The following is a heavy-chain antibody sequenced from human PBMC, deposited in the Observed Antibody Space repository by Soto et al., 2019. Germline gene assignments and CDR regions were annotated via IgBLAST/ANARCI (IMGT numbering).Heavy chain of an antibody. Sequence: QLQLVQSGAEVERPGASVRVSCKAYGYPFSKYGISWIRQAPGQGLEWMGWIKPDNGDTNYAKKFQGRVTMTTDTTSNTADIELRSLRSAVTAVYFSATAHGSGFDPGGQGTLVSVSS. CDR3: ATAHGSGFDP. V-gene: IGHV1-18*04. CDR2: IKPDNGDT. J-gene: IGHJ5*02. CDR1: GYPFSKYG. D-gene: IGHD3-10*01.